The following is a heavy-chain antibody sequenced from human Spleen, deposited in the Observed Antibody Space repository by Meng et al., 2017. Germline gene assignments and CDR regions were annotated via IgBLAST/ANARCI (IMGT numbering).Heavy chain of an antibody. Sequence: GGSLRLSCAASGFTFSSYWMHWVRQAPGKGLVWVSRINSDGSSTSYADSVKGRFTISRDNAKNTLYLQMNSLRAEDTAVYYCARDYPDYYDSSGYYGWYFDLWGRGTLVTVSS. D-gene: IGHD3-22*01. CDR3: ARDYPDYYDSSGYYGWYFDL. CDR1: GFTFSSYW. V-gene: IGHV3-74*01. J-gene: IGHJ2*01. CDR2: INSDGSST.